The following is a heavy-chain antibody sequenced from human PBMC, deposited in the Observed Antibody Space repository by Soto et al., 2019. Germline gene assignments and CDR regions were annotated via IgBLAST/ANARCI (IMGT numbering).Heavy chain of an antibody. Sequence: QVQLVQSGAEVKKPGASVKVSCKASGYTFTDYGISWVRQAPGQGLEWMGWISGYNGDTKCAQDLQGRVTLTTDTATSTAYMELRSLRSDDTAVYYCARGIRSTLMVPNFDYWGQGTLVTVSS. CDR2: ISGYNGDT. D-gene: IGHD2-8*01. V-gene: IGHV1-18*01. CDR3: ARGIRSTLMVPNFDY. CDR1: GYTFTDYG. J-gene: IGHJ4*02.